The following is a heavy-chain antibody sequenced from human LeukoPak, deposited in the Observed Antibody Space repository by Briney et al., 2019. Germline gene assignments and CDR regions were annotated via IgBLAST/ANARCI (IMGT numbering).Heavy chain of an antibody. CDR2: IIGSGDGT. J-gene: IGHJ4*02. Sequence: GGSLRLSCAASGFTFSNYVMTWVRQAPGKGLEWVSAIIGSGDGTSYANSVKGRFTISRDNSKNTLYLQMNSLRGEGTAVYYCAKSHDSGTYLFGYWGQGTLVTVSS. CDR3: AKSHDSGTYLFGY. CDR1: GFTFSNYV. D-gene: IGHD3-10*01. V-gene: IGHV3-23*01.